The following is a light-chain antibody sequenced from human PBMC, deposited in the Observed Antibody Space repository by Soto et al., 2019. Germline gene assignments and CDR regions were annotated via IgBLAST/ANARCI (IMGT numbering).Light chain of an antibody. Sequence: DTQMTQSPSSLSASVGDRVAITCRASRDITDYLNWYQQKPGKAPKLLIYDASKLETGVPSRFSGSGSGTDFTLTITSLQPEDIATYYCQQFDNVPLTFGGGTKVDIK. CDR2: DAS. CDR1: RDITDY. V-gene: IGKV1-33*01. J-gene: IGKJ4*01. CDR3: QQFDNVPLT.